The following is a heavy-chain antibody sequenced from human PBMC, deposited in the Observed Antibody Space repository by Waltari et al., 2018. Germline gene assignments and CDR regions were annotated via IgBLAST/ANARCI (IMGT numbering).Heavy chain of an antibody. CDR2: IYTSGST. V-gene: IGHV4-61*02. CDR1: GGSISSGSYY. J-gene: IGHJ4*02. CDR3: ARARPGWLPHLDY. D-gene: IGHD6-19*01. Sequence: QVQLQESGPGLVTPSQTLSLTCTVSGGSISSGSYYWRWIRQPAGKGLEWIGRIYTSGSTNYNPSLKSRVTISVDTSKNQFSLKLSSVTAADTAVYYCARARPGWLPHLDYWGQGTLVTVSS.